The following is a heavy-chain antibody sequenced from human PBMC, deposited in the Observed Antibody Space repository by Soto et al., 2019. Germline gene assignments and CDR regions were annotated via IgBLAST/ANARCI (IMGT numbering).Heavy chain of an antibody. D-gene: IGHD3-3*01. CDR1: GFTFSSYA. CDR3: ARAPLGVTISFDI. Sequence: EVQLLESGGGLEQPGGSLRLSCAASGFTFSSYATSWVRQAPGKGLEWVSAISGSGGSTYYADSVKGRFTISRDNSKNTLELQVNSFRAEDTGVYYCARAPLGVTISFDIWGQGTMITVSS. CDR2: ISGSGGST. J-gene: IGHJ3*02. V-gene: IGHV3-23*01.